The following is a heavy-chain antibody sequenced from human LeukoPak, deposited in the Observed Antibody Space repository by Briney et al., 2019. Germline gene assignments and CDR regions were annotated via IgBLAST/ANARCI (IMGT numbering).Heavy chain of an antibody. V-gene: IGHV1-18*01. CDR2: ISAYNGNT. Sequence: ASVKVSCKASGYTFTSYGISWVRQAPGQGLEWMGWISAYNGNTNYAQKLQGRVTMTTDTSTSTAYMELRSLRSDDTAVYYCARASRLRFLEWLLDEQGIYFDYWGQGTLVTVSS. D-gene: IGHD3-3*01. CDR1: GYTFTSYG. J-gene: IGHJ4*02. CDR3: ARASRLRFLEWLLDEQGIYFDY.